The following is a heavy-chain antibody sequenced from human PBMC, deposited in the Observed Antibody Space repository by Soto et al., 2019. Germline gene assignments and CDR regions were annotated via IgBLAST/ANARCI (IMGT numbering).Heavy chain of an antibody. CDR2: ITGNGGT. CDR1: GFTFRIYA. CDR3: AKDAPGSGWLSDY. Sequence: GGSLRLSCAASGFTFRIYAMSWVRQAPGKGLEWVSTITGNGGTSYADFVRGRFIISRDNFKNTLYLQMNSLRAEDTAVYYCAKDAPGSGWLSDYWGQGTLVTVSS. J-gene: IGHJ4*02. V-gene: IGHV3-23*01. D-gene: IGHD3-22*01.